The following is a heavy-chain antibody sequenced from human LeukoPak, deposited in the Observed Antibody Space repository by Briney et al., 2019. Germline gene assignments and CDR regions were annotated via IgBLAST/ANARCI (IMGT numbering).Heavy chain of an antibody. Sequence: VASVTVSCQASGYTFTDYFLHWVRQAPGQGLEWLAWISPITCGTKYAQKFQGRVTLTRDTSISTAYMELSRLRSDDTAVYFCARGRDRGSRTYYFDYWGRGTLVTVSS. CDR3: ARGRDRGSRTYYFDY. CDR1: GYTFTDYF. J-gene: IGHJ4*02. CDR2: ISPITCGT. D-gene: IGHD1-26*01. V-gene: IGHV1-2*02.